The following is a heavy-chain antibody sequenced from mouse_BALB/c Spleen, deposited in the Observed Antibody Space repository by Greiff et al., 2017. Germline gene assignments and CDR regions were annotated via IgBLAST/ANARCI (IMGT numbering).Heavy chain of an antibody. CDR3: AKHVGSMITSYYAMDY. V-gene: IGHV2-6-5*01. CDR2: IWGGGST. CDR1: GFSLTDYG. Sequence: VQVVESGPGLVAPSQSLSITCTVSGFSLTDYGVSWVRQPPGKGLEWLGVIWGGGSTDYNSALMSRLSISKDNSTSQVFLKMNSLQTDDTAMYSCAKHVGSMITSYYAMDYWGQGTSVTVSS. D-gene: IGHD2-4*01. J-gene: IGHJ4*01.